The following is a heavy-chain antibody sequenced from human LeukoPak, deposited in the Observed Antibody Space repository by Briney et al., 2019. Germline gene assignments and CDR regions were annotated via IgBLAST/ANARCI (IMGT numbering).Heavy chain of an antibody. CDR1: GGSISSSSYY. D-gene: IGHD1-1*01. CDR3: ARDMLLNDWGDYYYYGMDV. Sequence: SETLSLTCTVSGGSISSSSYYWGWIRQPPGKGLEWIGSIYYSGSTYYNPSLKSRVTISVDTSKNQFSLKLSSVTAADTAVYYCARDMLLNDWGDYYYYGMDVWGQGTTVTVSS. CDR2: IYYSGST. J-gene: IGHJ6*02. V-gene: IGHV4-39*07.